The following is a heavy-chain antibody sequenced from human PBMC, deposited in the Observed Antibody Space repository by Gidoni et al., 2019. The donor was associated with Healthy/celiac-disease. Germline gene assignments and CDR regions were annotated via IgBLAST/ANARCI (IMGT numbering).Heavy chain of an antibody. Sequence: EVQLVESGGGLVQPGGSLRLSGAASGFTFSSDWMSWVRQAPGKGLGWVANIKQDGSEKYYVDSVKGRFTISRDNAKNSLYLQMNSLRAEDTAVYYCARDGSSGWYYFDYWGQGTLVTVSS. CDR3: ARDGSSGWYYFDY. J-gene: IGHJ4*02. V-gene: IGHV3-7*01. CDR1: GFTFSSDW. D-gene: IGHD6-19*01. CDR2: IKQDGSEK.